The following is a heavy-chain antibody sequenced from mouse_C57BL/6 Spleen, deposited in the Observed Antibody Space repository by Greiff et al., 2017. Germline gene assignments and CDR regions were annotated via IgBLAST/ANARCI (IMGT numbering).Heavy chain of an antibody. J-gene: IGHJ3*01. CDR1: GFNIKDSY. V-gene: IGHV14-2*01. Sequence: VQLQQSGAELVKPGASVKLSCTASGFNIKDSYMHWVTQRTEQGLGWVGRLDPEDGETKYAPKFQGKATITADTSSNTASLQLSSLTSEDTAVYYCARDDYEEWFAYWGQGTLVTVSA. CDR3: ARDDYEEWFAY. D-gene: IGHD2-4*01. CDR2: LDPEDGET.